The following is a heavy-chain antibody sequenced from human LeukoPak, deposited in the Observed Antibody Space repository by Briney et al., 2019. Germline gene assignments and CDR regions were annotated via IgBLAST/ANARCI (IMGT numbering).Heavy chain of an antibody. CDR2: ISGSGGST. J-gene: IGHJ4*02. CDR3: ARDPSSPASFGY. V-gene: IGHV3-23*01. Sequence: SGGSLRLSCAPSGFTFSSYAMSWVRQAPGKGLEWVSAISGSGGSTYYADSVKGRFTISRDNSKNTLYLQMNSLRAEDTAVYYCARDPSSPASFGYWGQGTLVTVSS. D-gene: IGHD6-6*01. CDR1: GFTFSSYA.